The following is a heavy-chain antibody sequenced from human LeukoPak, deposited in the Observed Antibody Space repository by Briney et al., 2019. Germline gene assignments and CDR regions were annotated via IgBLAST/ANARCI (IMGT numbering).Heavy chain of an antibody. J-gene: IGHJ6*04. D-gene: IGHD5-18*01. Sequence: GASVKVSCKASGGTFSSYAISWVRQAPGQGLEWMGGIIPIFGPANYAQKFQGRVTTTADESTSTAYMELSSLRSEDTAVYYCARESGYSLAVVYYGMDVWGKGTTVTVSS. CDR2: IIPIFGPA. CDR1: GGTFSSYA. V-gene: IGHV1-69*13. CDR3: ARESGYSLAVVYYGMDV.